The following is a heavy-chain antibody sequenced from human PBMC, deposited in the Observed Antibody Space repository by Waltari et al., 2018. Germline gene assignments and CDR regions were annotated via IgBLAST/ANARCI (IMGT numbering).Heavy chain of an antibody. CDR2: IYSGGST. J-gene: IGHJ4*02. Sequence: EVQLVESGGGLVQPGGSLRLSCAASGFTVSSNHLSWFRQAPGKGLEWVSVIYSGGSTYYADSVKGRFTISRDNSKNTLYLQMNSLRAEDTAVYYCASLHTMAYYFDYWGQGTLVTVSS. CDR1: GFTVSSNH. CDR3: ASLHTMAYYFDY. V-gene: IGHV3-66*02. D-gene: IGHD3-10*01.